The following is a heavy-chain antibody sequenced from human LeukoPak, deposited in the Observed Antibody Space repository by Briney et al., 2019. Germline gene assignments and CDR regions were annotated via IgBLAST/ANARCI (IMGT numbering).Heavy chain of an antibody. CDR2: IYSGGST. Sequence: GGSLRLSCAASGFTVSSNYMSWVRQAPGKGLEWVSVIYSGGSTYYTDSVKGRFTISRDNSKNTLYLQMNSLRAEDTAVYYCARATTAAIYLADYYYYGMDVWGQGTTVTVSS. V-gene: IGHV3-53*01. D-gene: IGHD2-2*01. CDR1: GFTVSSNY. CDR3: ARATTAAIYLADYYYYGMDV. J-gene: IGHJ6*02.